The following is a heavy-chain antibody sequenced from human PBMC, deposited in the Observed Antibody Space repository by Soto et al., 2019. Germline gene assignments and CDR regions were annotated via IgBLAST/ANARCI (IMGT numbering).Heavy chain of an antibody. CDR3: ARVKYSRGIYYDSSGYFDY. D-gene: IGHD3-22*01. V-gene: IGHV1-3*01. CDR1: GYTFTSYA. CDR2: INAGNGNT. Sequence: GASVKVSCKASGYTFTSYAMHWVRQAPGQRLEWMGWINAGNGNTKYSQKFQGRVTITRDTSASTAYMELSSLRSEDTAVYYCARVKYSRGIYYDSSGYFDYWGQGTLVTVSS. J-gene: IGHJ4*02.